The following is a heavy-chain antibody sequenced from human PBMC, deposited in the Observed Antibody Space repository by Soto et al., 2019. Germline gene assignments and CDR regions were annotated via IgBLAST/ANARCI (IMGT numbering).Heavy chain of an antibody. J-gene: IGHJ5*02. D-gene: IGHD3-9*01. CDR2: INAGNGNR. V-gene: IGHV1-3*01. CDR1: GYTFTSYA. Sequence: ASVKVSCKASGYTFTSYAMHWVRQAPGQRLEWMGWINAGNGNRKYSQKFQGRVTITRDTSASTAYMELSSLRSEDTAVYYCARDGGSLRYFDWLPTSYNWFDPWGQGTLVTVSS. CDR3: ARDGGSLRYFDWLPTSYNWFDP.